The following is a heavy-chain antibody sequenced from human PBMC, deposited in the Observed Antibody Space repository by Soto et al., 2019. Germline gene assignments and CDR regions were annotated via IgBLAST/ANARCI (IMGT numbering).Heavy chain of an antibody. CDR2: ISSSSSTI. Sequence: EVQLVESGGGLVQPGGSLGLSCAASGFTFSSYSMNWVRQAPGKGLEWGSYISSSSSTIYYADSVKGRFTISRDNAKNSLYLQMNSLRAEDTAVYYCAREADIVVVVASPGAFDIWGQGTMVTVSS. CDR1: GFTFSSYS. J-gene: IGHJ3*02. V-gene: IGHV3-48*01. D-gene: IGHD2-15*01. CDR3: AREADIVVVVASPGAFDI.